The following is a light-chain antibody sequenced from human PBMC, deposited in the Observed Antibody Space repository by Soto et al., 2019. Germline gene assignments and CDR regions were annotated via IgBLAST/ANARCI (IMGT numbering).Light chain of an antibody. CDR3: SSYTSSSTNWG. Sequence: QSVLTQPASVSGSPGQSITISCTGTSSDVGGYNYVSWYQQHPGKAPKLMIYDVSNRPSGGSNRFSGSKSGNTASLTISGLQAEDEADYYCSSYTSSSTNWGFGGGTKLTVL. CDR1: SSDVGGYNY. V-gene: IGLV2-14*01. CDR2: DVS. J-gene: IGLJ3*02.